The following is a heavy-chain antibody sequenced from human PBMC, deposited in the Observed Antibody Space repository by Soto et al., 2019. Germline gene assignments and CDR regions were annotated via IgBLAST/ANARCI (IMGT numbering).Heavy chain of an antibody. J-gene: IGHJ5*02. Sequence: QVQLVQSGAEVKKPGASVKVSCKASGYTFTGYYMHWVRQAPGQGLEWMGWINPNSGGTNYAQKFQGRVTMTRDTSINTAYMELSRLRYDDTAVYYCARVYCSGGSCYSEAYWFDPWGQGTLVTVSS. CDR1: GYTFTGYY. CDR3: ARVYCSGGSCYSEAYWFDP. CDR2: INPNSGGT. V-gene: IGHV1-2*02. D-gene: IGHD2-15*01.